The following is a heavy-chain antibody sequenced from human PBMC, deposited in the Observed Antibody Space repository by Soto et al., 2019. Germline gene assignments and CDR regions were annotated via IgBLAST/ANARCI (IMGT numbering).Heavy chain of an antibody. CDR3: ARRIPFGYSMDV. CDR1: GFTYSSDA. V-gene: IGHV3-64*01. J-gene: IGHJ6*02. D-gene: IGHD2-21*01. CDR2: ITSNGNYT. Sequence: EVKLVESGGGLVQPGGSLRLSCAASGFTYSSDAMHWVRQAPGKGLEYVSAITSNGNYTDYASSVKGRFTISRDNSKNTLYLQMGSLRAEDMAVYYCARRIPFGYSMDVWGQGTTVTVSS.